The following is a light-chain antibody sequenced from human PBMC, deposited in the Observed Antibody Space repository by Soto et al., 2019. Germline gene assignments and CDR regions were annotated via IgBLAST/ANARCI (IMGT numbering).Light chain of an antibody. CDR1: QSVSSD. V-gene: IGKV3-15*01. J-gene: IGKJ1*01. Sequence: EIVMTQSPATLSXXPXXXXTXXXRASQSVSSDLAWYHQKPGQAPRLLIHGASTRATGIPARFSGSGSGTEFTLTINSLQSEDFAVYYCQQYNNWPRTFGQGTKVDIK. CDR2: GAS. CDR3: QQYNNWPRT.